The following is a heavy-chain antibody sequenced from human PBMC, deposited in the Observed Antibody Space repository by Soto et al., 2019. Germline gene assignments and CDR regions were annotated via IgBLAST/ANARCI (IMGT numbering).Heavy chain of an antibody. CDR1: GGTFSSYA. V-gene: IGHV1-18*01. CDR3: AREHILTGYSTYYYYYYMDV. Sequence: ASVKVSCKAFGGTFSSYAISWVRQAPGQGLEWMGWISAYNGNTNYAQKLQGRVTMTTDTSTSTAYMELRSLRSDDTAVYYCAREHILTGYSTYYYYYYMDVWGKGTTVTVSS. J-gene: IGHJ6*03. D-gene: IGHD3-9*01. CDR2: ISAYNGNT.